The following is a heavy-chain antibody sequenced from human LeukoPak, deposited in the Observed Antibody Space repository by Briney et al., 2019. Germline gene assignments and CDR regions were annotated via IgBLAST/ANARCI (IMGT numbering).Heavy chain of an antibody. CDR2: IYYSGST. CDR1: GGSISSGDYY. Sequence: SETLSLTCTVSGGSISSGDYYWSWIRQPPGKGLEWIGYIYYSGSTYYNPSLKSRVTISVDTSKNQFSLELSSVTAADTAVYYCARGSIAARILPWFDPWGQGTLVTVSS. D-gene: IGHD6-6*01. J-gene: IGHJ5*02. CDR3: ARGSIAARILPWFDP. V-gene: IGHV4-30-4*01.